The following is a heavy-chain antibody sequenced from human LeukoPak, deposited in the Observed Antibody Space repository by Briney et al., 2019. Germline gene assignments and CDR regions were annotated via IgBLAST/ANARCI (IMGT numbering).Heavy chain of an antibody. CDR3: VRLPRRTFSPYYFDY. J-gene: IGHJ4*02. Sequence: GESLKISCKGSGDSFNTYWIGWVRQMPGKGLELMGIIYPGDSDTRYSPSFQGQVTISADKSISSAYLQWSSLKASDTAKYDCVRLPRRTFSPYYFDYWGQGTLVTVSS. D-gene: IGHD2-2*01. V-gene: IGHV5-51*01. CDR1: GDSFNTYW. CDR2: IYPGDSDT.